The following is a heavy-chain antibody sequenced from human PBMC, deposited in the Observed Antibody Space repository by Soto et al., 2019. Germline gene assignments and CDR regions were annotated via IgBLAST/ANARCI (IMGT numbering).Heavy chain of an antibody. J-gene: IGHJ4*02. Sequence: EVQLLESGGGLVQPGGSLGLSCAASGFTFSSYAMSWVRQAPGKGLEWVSSISGSGGSTYYADSVKGRFTISRDNSKNTRYLQMNSLRAEDSAVYYCAKRPLILAAREFDYWGQGTLVTVSS. CDR3: AKRPLILAAREFDY. CDR1: GFTFSSYA. V-gene: IGHV3-23*01. CDR2: ISGSGGST. D-gene: IGHD6-6*01.